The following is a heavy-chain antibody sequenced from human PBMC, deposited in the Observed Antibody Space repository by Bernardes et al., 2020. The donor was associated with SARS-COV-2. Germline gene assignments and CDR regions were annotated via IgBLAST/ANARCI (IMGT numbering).Heavy chain of an antibody. CDR2: VSGSGTDM. V-gene: IGHV3-21*01. D-gene: IGHD2-15*01. Sequence: GGSLRLSCAVSGFSVTSNDMNWVRHAPGKGLEWVSAVSGSGTDMYYADSVRGRFIVSRDNAANSVYLQMNSLRGDDTAVYYCAREHWVVKHFDHWGQGAQVTVSS. CDR3: AREHWVVKHFDH. J-gene: IGHJ5*02. CDR1: GFSVTSND.